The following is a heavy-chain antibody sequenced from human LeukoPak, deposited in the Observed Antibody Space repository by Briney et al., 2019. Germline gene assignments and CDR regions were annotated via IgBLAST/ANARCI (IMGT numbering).Heavy chain of an antibody. Sequence: PGGSLRLSCAASGFTFSNYGMHWVRQAPGKGLEWVSSISSSSSYIYYADSVKGRFTISRDNAKNSLYLQMNSLRAEDTAVYYCARRGVRGVGAHDDYWGQGTLVTVSS. CDR3: ARRGVRGVGAHDDY. CDR1: GFTFSNYG. CDR2: ISSSSSYI. J-gene: IGHJ4*02. V-gene: IGHV3-21*01. D-gene: IGHD1-26*01.